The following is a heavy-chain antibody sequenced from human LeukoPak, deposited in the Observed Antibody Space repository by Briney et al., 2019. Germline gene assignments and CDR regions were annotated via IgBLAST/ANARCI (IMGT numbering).Heavy chain of an antibody. CDR2: INHSGST. V-gene: IGHV4-34*01. CDR3: ARGTLYSGWSYYFAS. CDR1: GGSFRGYY. J-gene: IGHJ4*02. D-gene: IGHD6-19*01. Sequence: SETLSLTCAVYGGSFRGYYWIWLRQPPGKGLEWIGEINHSGSTNYNPSLKSRVTISVDTSKNQFSLRLSSVTAADTALYYCARGTLYSGWSYYFASWGQGTLVTVSS.